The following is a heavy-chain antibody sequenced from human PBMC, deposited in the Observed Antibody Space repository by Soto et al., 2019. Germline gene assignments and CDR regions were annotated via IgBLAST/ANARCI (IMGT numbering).Heavy chain of an antibody. D-gene: IGHD2-2*01. J-gene: IGHJ6*02. CDR1: GGTFSSYS. V-gene: IGHV3-48*01. CDR3: ARVVPAAIGMDV. Sequence: GGSLRLSCAASGGTFSSYSMNWVRLAPGKGLEWVSYISSSSSTIYYADSVKGRSTISRDNAKNSLYLQMNSLRAEDTAVYYCARVVPAAIGMDVWGQGTTVTVSS. CDR2: ISSSSSTI.